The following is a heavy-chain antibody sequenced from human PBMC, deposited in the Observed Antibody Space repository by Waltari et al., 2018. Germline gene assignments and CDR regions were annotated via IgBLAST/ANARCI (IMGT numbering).Heavy chain of an antibody. CDR1: GFTFSSYA. CDR2: ISGRRVRT. J-gene: IGHJ4*02. CDR3: AKDRSPSSA. V-gene: IGHV3-23*01. Sequence: EVQLLESGGGLVQPGGSLRLSCAASGFTFSSYAMSWVRQAPGKGREWRSAISGRRVRTDSAASAKGRFTISRDNTKNTLDLQMNSLRAEDTAVYYCAKDRSPSSAGGQGTLVTVSS. D-gene: IGHD6-13*01.